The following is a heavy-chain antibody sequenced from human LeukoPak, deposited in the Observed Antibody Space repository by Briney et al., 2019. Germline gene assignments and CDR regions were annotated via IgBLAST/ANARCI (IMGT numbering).Heavy chain of an antibody. CDR3: ARDLLIQPGEGLDY. Sequence: SETLSLTCAVYGGSFSGYYWSWIRQPPGKGLEWIGEMNHSGNTNQNPSLKSRVTISVDTSKNQFSLKLSSVIVADTAVYYCARDLLIQPGEGLDYWGQGTLVTVSS. J-gene: IGHJ4*02. CDR1: GGSFSGYY. D-gene: IGHD5-18*01. V-gene: IGHV4-34*01. CDR2: MNHSGNT.